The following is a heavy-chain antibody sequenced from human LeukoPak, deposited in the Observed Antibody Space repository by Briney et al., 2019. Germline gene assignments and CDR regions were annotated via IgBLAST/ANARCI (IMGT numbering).Heavy chain of an antibody. J-gene: IGHJ4*02. Sequence: ASVKVSCKVSGYALTELSMHWVRQAPGKGLEWMGGFDPEDGETIYAQKFQGRVTMTEDTSTDTAYMELSSLRSEDTAVYYCATIPLKGYDILTGYYYFDYWGQGTLVTVSS. D-gene: IGHD3-9*01. CDR2: FDPEDGET. CDR1: GYALTELS. CDR3: ATIPLKGYDILTGYYYFDY. V-gene: IGHV1-24*01.